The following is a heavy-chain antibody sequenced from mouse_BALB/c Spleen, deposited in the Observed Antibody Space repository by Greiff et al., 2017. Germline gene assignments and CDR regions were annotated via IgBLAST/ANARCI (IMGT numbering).Heavy chain of an antibody. CDR2: INSNGGST. V-gene: IGHV5-6-3*01. CDR1: GFTFSSYG. J-gene: IGHJ1*01. CDR3: ARDSHWYFDV. Sequence: DVHLVESGGGLVQPGGSLKLSCAASGFTFSSYGMSWVRQTPDKRLELVATINSNGGSTYYPDSVKGRFTISRDNAKNTLYLQMSSLKSEDTAMYYCARDSHWYFDVWGAGTTVTVSS.